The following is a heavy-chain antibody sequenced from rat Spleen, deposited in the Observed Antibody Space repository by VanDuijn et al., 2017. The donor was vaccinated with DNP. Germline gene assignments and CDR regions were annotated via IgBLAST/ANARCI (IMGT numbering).Heavy chain of an antibody. J-gene: IGHJ4*01. V-gene: IGHV3-3*01. Sequence: EVQLQESGPGLVKPSQSLSLICSVTGYSITSSYRWSWIRKFPGNKLEWMGSINSAGTTKYNPSLKSRISITRDTSKNQFFLQLNSVTTEDTATYYCARSVRATSYYAMDAWGQGTSVTVSS. CDR2: INSAGTT. CDR1: GYSITSSYR. D-gene: IGHD1-3*01. CDR3: ARSVRATSYYAMDA.